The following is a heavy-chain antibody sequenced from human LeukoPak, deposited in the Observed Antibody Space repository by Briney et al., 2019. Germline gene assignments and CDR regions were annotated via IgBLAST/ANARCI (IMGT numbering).Heavy chain of an antibody. CDR1: GFTDSSDF. J-gene: IGHJ4*02. V-gene: IGHV3-53*05. D-gene: IGHD2-2*01. Sequence: GGSLRLSCEASGFTDSSDFMGWVRQAPGKGLEWVSIIHRGGTTYYADSVKGRFTTSRDGFKNTLNLQMNSLRPEDTAVYYRARTGDCSSTSCYLPFDYWGQGTLVTVSS. CDR3: ARTGDCSSTSCYLPFDY. CDR2: IHRGGTT.